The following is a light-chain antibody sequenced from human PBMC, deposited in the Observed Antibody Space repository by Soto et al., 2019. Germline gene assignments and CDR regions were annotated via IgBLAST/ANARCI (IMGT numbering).Light chain of an antibody. J-gene: IGKJ4*01. Sequence: DIVMTQSPLSLSVTPGEPASISCRSSQSLLHSNGTNYWGWVVQKPGQSPQLLIYLGNSRATGVHDRLSVSGLGTDFKLKISKVEAEYVGFYYGIQVLQTPPTFGGGTKVEI. CDR3: IQVLQTPPT. CDR1: QSLLHSNGTNY. CDR2: LGN. V-gene: IGKV2-28*01.